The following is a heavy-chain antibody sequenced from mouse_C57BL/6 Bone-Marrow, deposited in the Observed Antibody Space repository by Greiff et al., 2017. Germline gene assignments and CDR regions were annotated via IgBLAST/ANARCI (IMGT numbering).Heavy chain of an antibody. CDR2: IYPGSGST. CDR3: ALLYDYDGYWYFDV. CDR1: GYTFTSYW. V-gene: IGHV1-55*01. Sequence: VQLQQPGAELVKPGASVKMSCKASGYTFTSYWITWVKQRPGQGLEWIGDIYPGSGSTNYNEKFKSKATLTVDTSSSTAYMQLSSLTSEDSAVYYCALLYDYDGYWYFDVWGTGTTVTVSS. D-gene: IGHD2-4*01. J-gene: IGHJ1*03.